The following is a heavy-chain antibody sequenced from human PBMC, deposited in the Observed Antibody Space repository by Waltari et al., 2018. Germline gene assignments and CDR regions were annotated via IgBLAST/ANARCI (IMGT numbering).Heavy chain of an antibody. J-gene: IGHJ5*02. CDR2: IYHSGST. Sequence: QVQLQESGPGLVKPSGTLSLTCAVSGLSLSTTNWWSWVRQPPGKGLVWIGEIYHSGSTNYNPSLESRVAISVDKSKNQFSLKVRSVTAADTAVYYCARVAVPAVTTNWFDPWSQGTLVTVSS. V-gene: IGHV4-4*02. CDR3: ARVAVPAVTTNWFDP. CDR1: GLSLSTTNW. D-gene: IGHD2-2*01.